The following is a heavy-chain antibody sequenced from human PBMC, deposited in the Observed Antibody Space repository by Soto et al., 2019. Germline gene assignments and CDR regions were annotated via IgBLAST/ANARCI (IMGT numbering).Heavy chain of an antibody. J-gene: IGHJ4*02. CDR1: GFTFSSYG. D-gene: IGHD6-19*01. CDR2: ISYDGSNK. V-gene: IGHV3-30*18. Sequence: QVQLVESGGGVVQPGRSLRLSCAASGFTFSSYGMHWVRQAPGKGLEWVAVISYDGSNKYYADSVKGRFTISRDNSKNTLYRQMNSLRAEDTAVYYCAKESSGWFDPQVYYFDYWGQGTLVTVSS. CDR3: AKESSGWFDPQVYYFDY.